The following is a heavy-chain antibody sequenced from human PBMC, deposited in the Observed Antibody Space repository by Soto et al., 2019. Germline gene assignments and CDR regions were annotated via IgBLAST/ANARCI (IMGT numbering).Heavy chain of an antibody. J-gene: IGHJ3*02. CDR1: GFTFSDYY. Sequence: SLRLSCAASGFTFSDYYMSWIRQAPGKGLEWVSYISSSGSTIYYADSVKGRFTISRDDAKNSLYLQMNSLRAEDTAVYYCARGRFLEWSHDAFDIWGQRTMVTVPS. CDR3: ARGRFLEWSHDAFDI. V-gene: IGHV3-11*01. CDR2: ISSSGSTI. D-gene: IGHD3-3*01.